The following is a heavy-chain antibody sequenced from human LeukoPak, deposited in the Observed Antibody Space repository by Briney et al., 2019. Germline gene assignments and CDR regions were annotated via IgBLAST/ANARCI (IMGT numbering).Heavy chain of an antibody. D-gene: IGHD3-22*01. CDR1: GFSFSTHS. CDR2: ISISGSSR. CDR3: ARGGIPHYSDNTGYFFGQF. V-gene: IGHV3-48*04. Sequence: PGGSLRLSCAASGFSFSTHSMTWVRLAPGKGLEWLSFISISGSSRHYADSVKGRFTISRDNAENSVYLQMNSLRTEDTAVYYSARGGIPHYSDNTGYFFGQFWGQGTRVTVSS. J-gene: IGHJ4*02.